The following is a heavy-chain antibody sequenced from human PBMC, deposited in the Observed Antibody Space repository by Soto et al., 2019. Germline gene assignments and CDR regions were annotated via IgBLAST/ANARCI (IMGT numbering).Heavy chain of an antibody. Sequence: ASVKVSCTASGYTFTSYGISWVRKATGQGLEWMGWISAYNGNTNYAQKLQGRVTMTTDTSTSTAYMELRSLRSDDTAVYYCARDLVGSYYHGPPFDYWGQGTLVTVSS. D-gene: IGHD1-26*01. J-gene: IGHJ4*02. CDR1: GYTFTSYG. CDR2: ISAYNGNT. V-gene: IGHV1-18*04. CDR3: ARDLVGSYYHGPPFDY.